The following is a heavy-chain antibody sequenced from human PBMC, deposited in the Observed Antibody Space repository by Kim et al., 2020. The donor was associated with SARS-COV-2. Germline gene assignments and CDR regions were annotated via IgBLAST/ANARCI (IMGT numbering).Heavy chain of an antibody. J-gene: IGHJ6*02. Sequence: GRFTISRDNAKNSLYRQMNSLRAEDTAVYYCARESGIAVAGSYYYYGMDVWGQGTTVTVSS. CDR3: ARESGIAVAGSYYYYGMDV. D-gene: IGHD6-19*01. V-gene: IGHV3-11*05.